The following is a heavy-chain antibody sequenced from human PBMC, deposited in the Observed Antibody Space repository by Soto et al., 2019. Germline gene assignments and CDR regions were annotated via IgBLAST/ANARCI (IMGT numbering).Heavy chain of an antibody. CDR2: INPSGGST. J-gene: IGHJ4*02. V-gene: IGHV1-46*03. D-gene: IGHD6-19*01. Sequence: KNMGASVKVSCKASGYTFTSYYMHWVRQAPGQGLEWMGIINPSGGSTSYAQKFQGRVTMTRDTSTSTVYMELSSLRSEDTAVYYCARDEYSSGWSYYFDYWGQGTLVTVSS. CDR3: ARDEYSSGWSYYFDY. CDR1: GYTFTSYY.